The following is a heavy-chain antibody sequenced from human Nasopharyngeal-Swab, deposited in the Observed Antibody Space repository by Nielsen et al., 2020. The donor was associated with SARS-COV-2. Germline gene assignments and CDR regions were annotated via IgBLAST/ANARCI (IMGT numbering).Heavy chain of an antibody. Sequence: GESLKISCAASGFTFSSYWMHWVRQAPGKGLVWVSRINSDGSSTSYADSVKGRFTISRDNAKNTLYLQMNSLRAEDTAVYYCARVGSLYGSGSYPTPGAFDILGQGTMVTVPS. CDR1: GFTFSSYW. V-gene: IGHV3-74*01. J-gene: IGHJ3*02. D-gene: IGHD3-10*01. CDR3: ARVGSLYGSGSYPTPGAFDI. CDR2: INSDGSST.